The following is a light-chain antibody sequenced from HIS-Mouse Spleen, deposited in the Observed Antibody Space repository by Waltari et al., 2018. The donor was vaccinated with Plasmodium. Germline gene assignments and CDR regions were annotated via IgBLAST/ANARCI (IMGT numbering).Light chain of an antibody. CDR2: GAS. CDR3: QQYNNWSFT. CDR1: QSVSRN. Sequence: DIVMTQSPATLSVSPGARATLSCRASQSVSRNLAWYQQKPGQDPRLLIYGASTRATGIPARFSGSGSGTEFTLTISSLQSEDFAVYYCQQYNNWSFTFGPGTKVDIK. V-gene: IGKV3-15*01. J-gene: IGKJ3*01.